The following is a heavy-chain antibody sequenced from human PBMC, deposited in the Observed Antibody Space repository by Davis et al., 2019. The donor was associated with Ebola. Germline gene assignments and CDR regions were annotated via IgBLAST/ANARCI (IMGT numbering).Heavy chain of an antibody. CDR1: GGTFSSYG. D-gene: IGHD3-3*01. Sequence: ASVPVSCKASGGTFSSYGISWVRQAPGQGLEWMGSIIAYNGNTNYAQKFQGRVTMTRDTSTSTVYMELSSLRSEDTAVYYCARGLILEWSYLDYWGQGTLVTVSS. CDR3: ARGLILEWSYLDY. CDR2: IIAYNGNT. V-gene: IGHV1-18*04. J-gene: IGHJ4*02.